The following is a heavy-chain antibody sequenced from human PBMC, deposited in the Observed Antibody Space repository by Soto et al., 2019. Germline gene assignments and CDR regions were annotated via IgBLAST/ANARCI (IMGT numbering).Heavy chain of an antibody. J-gene: IGHJ3*02. V-gene: IGHV4-59*01. CDR3: ARGRDGYNLDSFEI. CDR2: IYNNGRT. D-gene: IGHD5-12*01. Sequence: PSETLSLTCTVSGGSISGFYWSWIRQPPGKGREWIAYIYNNGRTNYNPSLRSRVSISVDTSTNHISLKVISVTAADTAIYYCARGRDGYNLDSFEIWGPRRMVTV. CDR1: GGSISGFY.